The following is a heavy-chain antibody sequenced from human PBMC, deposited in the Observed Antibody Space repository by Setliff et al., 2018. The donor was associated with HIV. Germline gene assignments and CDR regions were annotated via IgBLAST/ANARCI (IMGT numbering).Heavy chain of an antibody. D-gene: IGHD2-21*01. Sequence: SETLSLTCTVSGESIRTSSYYWSWIRQTPEKELEWIVSVYNSGSTYSSPSLTRRVTISVDPSKNQFSLKMTSVTAADMGVYYCARPRKSNNCEAVHFWGQGSLVTVSS. V-gene: IGHV4-39*01. CDR3: ARPRKSNNCEAVHF. J-gene: IGHJ4*02. CDR2: VYNSGST. CDR1: GESIRTSSYY.